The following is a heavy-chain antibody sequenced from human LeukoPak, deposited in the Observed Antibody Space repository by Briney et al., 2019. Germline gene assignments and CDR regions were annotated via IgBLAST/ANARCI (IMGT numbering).Heavy chain of an antibody. D-gene: IGHD3-3*01. CDR2: IYDSGTT. CDR3: ARHPRRVANWYFDL. V-gene: IGHV4-59*08. J-gene: IGHJ2*01. Sequence: TSETLSLTCTVSGGSISSYYWSWIRQPPGKGLEWIGYIYDSGTTNYNPSLKSRVTISVDTSKNQFSLNLSSVTAADTAVYYCARHPRRVANWYFDLWGRGTLVTVSS. CDR1: GGSISSYY.